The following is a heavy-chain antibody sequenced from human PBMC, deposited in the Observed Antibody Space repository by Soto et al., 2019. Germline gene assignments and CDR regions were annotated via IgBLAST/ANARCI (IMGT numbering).Heavy chain of an antibody. CDR1: GGSFSGYY. CDR3: ARSPIRYSSSWYNWFDP. V-gene: IGHV4-34*01. D-gene: IGHD6-13*01. J-gene: IGHJ5*02. CDR2: INHSGST. Sequence: KPSETLSLTCAVYGGSFSGYYWSWIRQPPGKGLEWIGEINHSGSTNYNPSLKSRVTISVDTSKNQFSLKLSSVTAADTAVYYCARSPIRYSSSWYNWFDPWGQGTLVTVSS.